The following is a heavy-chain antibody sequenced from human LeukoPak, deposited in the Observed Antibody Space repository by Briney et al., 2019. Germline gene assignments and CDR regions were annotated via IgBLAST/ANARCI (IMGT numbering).Heavy chain of an antibody. CDR3: ARDPIVLMVYAHYYMDV. CDR2: ISSSSSYI. D-gene: IGHD2-8*01. Sequence: GGSLRLSCAASGFTFSSYSMNWVRQAPGKGLEWVSSISSSSSYIYYADSVKGRFTISRDNAKNSLYLQMNSLRAEDTAVYYCARDPIVLMVYAHYYMDVWGKGTTVTVSS. V-gene: IGHV3-21*01. J-gene: IGHJ6*03. CDR1: GFTFSSYS.